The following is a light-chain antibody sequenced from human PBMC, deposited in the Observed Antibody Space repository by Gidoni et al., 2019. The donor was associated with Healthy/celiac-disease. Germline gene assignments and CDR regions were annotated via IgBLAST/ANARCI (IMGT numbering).Light chain of an antibody. CDR1: KLGDKY. CDR2: QDS. J-gene: IGLJ2*01. Sequence: SYELPPPPSVSVSPGQTASITCSGDKLGDKYACWYQQKPGQSPVLVIYQDSKRPSGIPERFSGSNSGNTATLTISGTQARDEADYYCQEWDSSTVVFGGGTKLTVL. CDR3: QEWDSSTVV. V-gene: IGLV3-1*01.